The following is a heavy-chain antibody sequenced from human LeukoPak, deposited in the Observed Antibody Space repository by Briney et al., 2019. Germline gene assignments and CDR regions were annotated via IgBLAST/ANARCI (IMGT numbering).Heavy chain of an antibody. CDR2: ISSNGGST. CDR1: GFTFSSYA. J-gene: IGHJ4*02. V-gene: IGHV3-64*01. CDR3: ARDEGRELLRF. Sequence: GGSLRLSCAASGFTFSSYAMYWVRQPPGKGLEYVSAISSNGGSTYYANSVKGRFTISRDNSKNTLYLQMGSLRAEDMAVYYCARDEGRELLRFRGQGPLVTVSS. D-gene: IGHD1-26*01.